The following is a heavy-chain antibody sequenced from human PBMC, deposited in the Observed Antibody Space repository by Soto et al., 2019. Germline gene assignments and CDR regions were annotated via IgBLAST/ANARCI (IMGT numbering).Heavy chain of an antibody. CDR2: IYYSGST. Sequence: PSETLSLTCTVSGGSVSSGSYYWSWIRQPPGKGLEWIGYIYYSGSTNYNPSLKSRVTISVDTSKNQFSLKLSSVTAADTAVYYCARVVLVPAASTIYYFDYWGQGTLVTVSS. V-gene: IGHV4-61*01. J-gene: IGHJ4*02. CDR3: ARVVLVPAASTIYYFDY. D-gene: IGHD2-2*01. CDR1: GGSVSSGSYY.